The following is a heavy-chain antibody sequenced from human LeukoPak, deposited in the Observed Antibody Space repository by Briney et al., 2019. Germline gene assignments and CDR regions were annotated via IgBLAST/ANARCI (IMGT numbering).Heavy chain of an antibody. CDR3: ASGRIQLWSHEYYFDY. CDR1: GGSISSSSYY. V-gene: IGHV4-39*01. D-gene: IGHD5-18*01. Sequence: PSETLSLTCTVSGGSISSSSYYWGWIRQPPGKGLEWIGSIYYSGSTYYNPSLKSRVTISVDTSKNQFSLKLSSVTAADTAVYYCASGRIQLWSHEYYFDYWGQGTLVTVSS. J-gene: IGHJ4*02. CDR2: IYYSGST.